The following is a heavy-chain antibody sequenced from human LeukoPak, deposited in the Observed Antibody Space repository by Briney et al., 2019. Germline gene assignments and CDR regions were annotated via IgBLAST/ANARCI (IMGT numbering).Heavy chain of an antibody. CDR3: ARDLDYYASSPAY. J-gene: IGHJ4*02. CDR1: GFTFSSYS. V-gene: IGHV3-21*01. CDR2: ISSSSSYI. D-gene: IGHD3-22*01. Sequence: GGSLRLSCAASGFTFSSYSMNWVRQAPGKGLEWVSSISSSSSYIYYADSVKGRFTISRDNAKNSLYLQMNSLRAEDTAVYYCARDLDYYASSPAYWGQGTLVTVSS.